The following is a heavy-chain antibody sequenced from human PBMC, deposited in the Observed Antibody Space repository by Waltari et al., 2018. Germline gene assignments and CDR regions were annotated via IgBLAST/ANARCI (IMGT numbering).Heavy chain of an antibody. J-gene: IGHJ6*03. CDR2: ISGSGGST. CDR3: AKDGAGSSWYYYYYYYMDV. V-gene: IGHV3-23*01. Sequence: EVQLLESGGGLVQPGGSLRLSCAASGFTFSSYAMSWVRKAPGKGLEGVAAISGSGGSTYYADSVKGRFTISRDNSKNTLYLQMNSLRAEDTAVYYCAKDGAGSSWYYYYYYYMDVWGKGTTVTISS. D-gene: IGHD6-13*01. CDR1: GFTFSSYA.